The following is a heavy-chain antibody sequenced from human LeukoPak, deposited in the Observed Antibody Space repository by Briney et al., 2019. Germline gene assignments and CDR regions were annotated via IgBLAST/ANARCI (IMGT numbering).Heavy chain of an antibody. D-gene: IGHD5-18*01. CDR2: IYYSGST. J-gene: IGHJ4*02. V-gene: IGHV4-31*03. Sequence: SQTLSLTCTVSGGSISSGGYYWSWIRQHPGKGLEWIGYIYYSGSTYYNPSLKSRVTISVDTSKNQFSLKLSSVTAAGTAVYYCARERSGTAIHFDYWGQGTLVTVSS. CDR1: GGSISSGGYY. CDR3: ARERSGTAIHFDY.